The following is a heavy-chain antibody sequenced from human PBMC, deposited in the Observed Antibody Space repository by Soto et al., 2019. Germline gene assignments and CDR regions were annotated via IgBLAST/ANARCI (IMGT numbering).Heavy chain of an antibody. CDR1: GGTFSTSA. J-gene: IGHJ6*02. CDR3: ARDKDRAQLCGNCYYIMGV. Sequence: QVQVVQSGAEVKKPGSSVKVSCKTSGGTFSTSAISWVRQAPGQGLEWMGGIMPIFRTADYAQRFQGRVTLPAAEASTIAYLERRSLTSEDTGIYYWARDKDRAQLCGNCYYIMGVWGQGTTVTVTS. V-gene: IGHV1-69*12. CDR2: IMPIFRTA. D-gene: IGHD3-16*01.